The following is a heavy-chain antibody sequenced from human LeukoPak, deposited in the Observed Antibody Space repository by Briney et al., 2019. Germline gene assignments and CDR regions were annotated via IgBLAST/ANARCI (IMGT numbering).Heavy chain of an antibody. Sequence: SAYNGNTNYAQKLQGRVTMTTDTSTSTAYMELRSLRSDDTAVYYCARDQDGRGYSYGLFDPWGQGTLVTVSS. CDR3: ARDQDGRGYSYGLFDP. D-gene: IGHD5-18*01. J-gene: IGHJ5*02. CDR2: SAYNGNT. V-gene: IGHV1-18*01.